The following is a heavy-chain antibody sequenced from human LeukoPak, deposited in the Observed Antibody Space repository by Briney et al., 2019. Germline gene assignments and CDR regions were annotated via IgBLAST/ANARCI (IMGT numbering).Heavy chain of an antibody. D-gene: IGHD6-19*01. Sequence: GGSLRLSCAASGFTFSSYSMNWVRQAPGKGLEWGSYISSSSSTIYYADSVKGRFTISRDNAKNSLYLQMNSLRAEDTAVYYCARDSFMGYSSGWYSDYWGQGTLVTVSS. CDR2: ISSSSSTI. J-gene: IGHJ4*02. CDR1: GFTFSSYS. V-gene: IGHV3-48*04. CDR3: ARDSFMGYSSGWYSDY.